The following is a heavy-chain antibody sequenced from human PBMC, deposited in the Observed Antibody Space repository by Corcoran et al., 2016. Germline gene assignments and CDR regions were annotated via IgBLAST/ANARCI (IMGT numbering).Heavy chain of an antibody. CDR2: IYYSGST. D-gene: IGHD1-26*01. CDR3: AREDGRDGSPGNY. Sequence: QVQLQESGPGLVKPSETLSLTCTVSGGSISSYYWSWIRQPPGKGLEWIGYIYYSGSTNYNPSLKSRVTISVDTSKNQFALKLSSVTAAEPAVYYCAREDGRDGSPGNYWGQGTLVTVSS. J-gene: IGHJ4*02. V-gene: IGHV4-59*01. CDR1: GGSISSYY.